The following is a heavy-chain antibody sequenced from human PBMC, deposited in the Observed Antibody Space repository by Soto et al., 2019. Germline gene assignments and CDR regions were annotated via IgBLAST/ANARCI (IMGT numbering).Heavy chain of an antibody. D-gene: IGHD6-13*01. CDR1: GGSMIAYY. J-gene: IGHJ4*02. Sequence: QVQLQESGPRLVKPSETLSLTCTVSGGSMIAYYWNWMRQPPGKGLQWIGYTYYSGSTTYNPSLKIRVTIAVDSSKNQFSLKLDSVTPADTAVYYCARVRGTAGKRYFDYWGPGTLVTVSS. CDR3: ARVRGTAGKRYFDY. CDR2: TYYSGST. V-gene: IGHV4-59*01.